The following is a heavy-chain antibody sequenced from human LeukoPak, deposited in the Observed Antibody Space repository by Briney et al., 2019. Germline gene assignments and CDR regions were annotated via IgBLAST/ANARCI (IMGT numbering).Heavy chain of an antibody. J-gene: IGHJ6*02. D-gene: IGHD6-19*01. CDR2: IYYSGST. Sequence: PSETLSLTCTVSGGSISSSSYYWGWIRQPPGKGLEWIGSIYYSGSTYYNPSLKSRVTISVDTSKNQFSLKLSSVTAADTAVYYCASPITFSGWRCYGMDVWGQGTTVTVSS. V-gene: IGHV4-39*07. CDR1: GGSISSSSYY. CDR3: ASPITFSGWRCYGMDV.